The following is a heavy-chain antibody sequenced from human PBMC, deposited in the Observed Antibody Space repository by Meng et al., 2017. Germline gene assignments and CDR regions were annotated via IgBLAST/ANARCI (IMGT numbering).Heavy chain of an antibody. J-gene: IGHJ6*02. CDR3: ASGDGMDV. Sequence: GESLKISCAASGFTFSSYCMHWVRQAPGKGLEWVAVKWYDGSNEYYADSVKGRFTISRDNSKNTLYLQMNSLRAEDTAVYYCASGDGMDVWGQGTMVTVSS. CDR2: KWYDGSNE. V-gene: IGHV3-33*01. CDR1: GFTFSSYC. D-gene: IGHD3-10*01.